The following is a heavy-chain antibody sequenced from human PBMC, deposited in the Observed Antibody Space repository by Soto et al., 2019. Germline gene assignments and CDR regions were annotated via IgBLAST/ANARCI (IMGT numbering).Heavy chain of an antibody. CDR3: ARDPGYCSGGSCYSFDY. CDR1: GGSISSGGYY. CDR2: IYYSGST. V-gene: IGHV4-31*03. Sequence: SETLSLTCTVSGGSISSGGYYWSWIRQHPGKGLEWIGYIYYSGSTYYNPSLKSRVTISVDTSKNQFSLKLSSVTAADTAVYYCARDPGYCSGGSCYSFDYWGQGTLVTVSS. J-gene: IGHJ4*02. D-gene: IGHD2-15*01.